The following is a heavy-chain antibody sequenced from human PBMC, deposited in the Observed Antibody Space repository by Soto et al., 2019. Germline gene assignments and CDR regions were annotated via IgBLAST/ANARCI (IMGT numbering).Heavy chain of an antibody. J-gene: IGHJ4*01. CDR3: ARMTGIAAAGIQPREEY. CDR2: ISSSSSTI. Sequence: GGSLRLSCAASGFTFSSYSMNWVRQAPGKGLVWVSCISSSSSTIYYADSVKVRFTISRGNAKNALYLQMNILRDEDAAEYYCARMTGIAAAGIQPREEYCGQG. D-gene: IGHD6-25*01. CDR1: GFTFSSYS. V-gene: IGHV3-48*02.